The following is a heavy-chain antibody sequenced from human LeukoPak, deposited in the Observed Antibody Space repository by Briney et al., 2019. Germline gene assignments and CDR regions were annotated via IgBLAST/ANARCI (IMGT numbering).Heavy chain of an antibody. CDR2: SSGSSI. D-gene: IGHD6-13*01. V-gene: IGHV3-11*01. CDR1: GFTFSDYY. Sequence: GGSLRLSCAASGFTFSDYYMSWIRQAPGKGLEWVSYSSGSSIYYADFVKGRFTISRDNAKNSLYLQMNSLRAEDTAVYYCAREGSSSWYVDYWAQGTLVTVSS. J-gene: IGHJ4*02. CDR3: AREGSSSWYVDY.